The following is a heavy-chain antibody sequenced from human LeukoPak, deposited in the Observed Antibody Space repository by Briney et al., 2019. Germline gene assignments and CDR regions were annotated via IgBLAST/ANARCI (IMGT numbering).Heavy chain of an antibody. CDR1: GGTFSSYA. CDR3: ARAPAQEMATIVY. J-gene: IGHJ4*02. CDR2: IIPIFGTA. D-gene: IGHD5-24*01. V-gene: IGHV1-69*13. Sequence: SVKVSCKASGGTFSSYAISWVRQAPGQGLEWMGGIIPIFGTANYAQKFQGRVTITADESTSTAYMELSSLRSEDTAVYYCARAPAQEMATIVYWGQGTLVTVSS.